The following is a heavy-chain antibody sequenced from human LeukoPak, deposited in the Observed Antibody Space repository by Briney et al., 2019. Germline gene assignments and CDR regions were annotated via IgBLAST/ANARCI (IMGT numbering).Heavy chain of an antibody. CDR3: AREPAGSGVYDY. CDR2: INANSGGT. V-gene: IGHV1-2*02. Sequence: ASVKVSCKASGNTFSGYYMHWVRQAPGQGLEWMGWINANSGGTNHAQRFQGRVTLTWDTSIYTAYMELSRLTSDDTAVYYCAREPAGSGVYDYWGQGTLVTVSS. J-gene: IGHJ4*02. D-gene: IGHD3-10*01. CDR1: GNTFSGYY.